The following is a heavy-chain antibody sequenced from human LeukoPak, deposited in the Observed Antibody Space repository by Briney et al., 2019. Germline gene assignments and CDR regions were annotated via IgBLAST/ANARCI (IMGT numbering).Heavy chain of an antibody. D-gene: IGHD3-10*01. CDR1: GGPFRGYF. V-gene: IGHV4-34*01. J-gene: IGHJ4*02. Sequence: PSETLSLTCAVSGGPFRGYFWSCIRQSPGEGLEWIGEIHNSGTTNYNPSLNSRVTISEDTSKNQFYLNLSSVTAADTAVYYCARRYYYNLGSFPFDFWGQGTLVTVSS. CDR2: IHNSGTT. CDR3: ARRYYYNLGSFPFDF.